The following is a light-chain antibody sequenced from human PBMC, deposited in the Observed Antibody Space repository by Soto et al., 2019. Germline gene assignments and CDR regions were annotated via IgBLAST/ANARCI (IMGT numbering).Light chain of an antibody. CDR3: QQYYNTPLT. CDR1: QSVLSSSNNKNS. Sequence: DIVMTQSPDSLAVSLGERATINCKSSQSVLSSSNNKNSIAWYQQKPGQPPRLLIYWASTRESGVPDRFSGSGSGTDFTLTISSLQAEDVAVYYCQQYYNTPLTFGGGTKVDI. CDR2: WAS. V-gene: IGKV4-1*01. J-gene: IGKJ4*01.